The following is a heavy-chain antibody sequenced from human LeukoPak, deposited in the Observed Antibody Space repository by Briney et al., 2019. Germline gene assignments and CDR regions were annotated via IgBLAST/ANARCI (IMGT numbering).Heavy chain of an antibody. CDR1: GFTFNTYS. J-gene: IGHJ4*02. CDR3: ARGRDLFDS. Sequence: GGSLRLSCVASGFTFNTYSMNWFRQAPGKGLEWISYISSSSATIYYADSVKGRFTISRDKAKNSLYLQMNSLRAEDTAVYYCARGRDLFDSWGQGTLVIVSS. CDR2: ISSSSATI. V-gene: IGHV3-48*01.